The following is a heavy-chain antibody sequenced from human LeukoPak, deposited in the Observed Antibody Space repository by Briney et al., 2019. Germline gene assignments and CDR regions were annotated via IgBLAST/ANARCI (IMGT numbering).Heavy chain of an antibody. J-gene: IGHJ3*02. CDR3: ASCSYDSSGYSPYGAFDI. CDR2: FDPEDGET. D-gene: IGHD3-22*01. Sequence: GASVKISCKVSGYTLTELSMHWVRQAPGKGLEWMGGFDPEDGETIYAQKFQGRVTLTEDTSTDTAYMELSSLRSEDTAVYYCASCSYDSSGYSPYGAFDIWGQGTMVTVSS. CDR1: GYTLTELS. V-gene: IGHV1-24*01.